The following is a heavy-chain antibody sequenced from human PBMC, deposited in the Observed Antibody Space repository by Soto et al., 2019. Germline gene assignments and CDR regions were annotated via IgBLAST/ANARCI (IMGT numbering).Heavy chain of an antibody. V-gene: IGHV3-30*03. D-gene: IGHD3-3*01. CDR1: GFTFSNND. J-gene: IGHJ4*02. CDR2: ISNDESNT. CDR3: VTGHWNYFDY. Sequence: QVQLVESGGGVVQPGWSLRLSCAASGFTFSNNDMHWVRQAPGKGLEWVAFISNDESNTYYVDSVKGRFSISRDNSQNTPYLKMNSLRGEDTAVYYCVTGHWNYFDYWGQGTLVTVSS.